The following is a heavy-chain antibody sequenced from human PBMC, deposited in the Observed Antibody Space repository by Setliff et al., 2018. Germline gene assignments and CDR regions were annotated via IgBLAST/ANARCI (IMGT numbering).Heavy chain of an antibody. CDR2: FRPSGRT. CDR3: ARMSGFLYLDV. V-gene: IGHV4-38-2*01. D-gene: IGHD3-3*01. CDR1: GSAISSGHY. Sequence: SETLSLTCAVSGSAISSGHYWGWIRQPPGKGGLEWIGSFRPSGRTYYNPSLKSRVTISLDTSRKQFSLKLTSVTAADTAVYYCARMSGFLYLDVWGNGTTVTVSS. J-gene: IGHJ6*03.